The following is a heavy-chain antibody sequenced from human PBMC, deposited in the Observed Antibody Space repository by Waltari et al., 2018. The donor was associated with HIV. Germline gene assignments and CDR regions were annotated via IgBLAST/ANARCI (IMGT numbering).Heavy chain of an antibody. J-gene: IGHJ6*02. CDR3: ALQHNALDDFYYGMDV. Sequence: EVQLLESGGGLVQPGGSLRLSCVASGFTFRIYGMTWVRQAPGEGLERVSGFRGDGGRTHYADSVKGRFTITRDNSNNTLFRQRNSLRAEDTALYACALQHNALDDFYYGMDVWGQGTTVTVSS. V-gene: IGHV3-23*01. CDR1: GFTFRIYG. D-gene: IGHD1-1*01. CDR2: FRGDGGRT.